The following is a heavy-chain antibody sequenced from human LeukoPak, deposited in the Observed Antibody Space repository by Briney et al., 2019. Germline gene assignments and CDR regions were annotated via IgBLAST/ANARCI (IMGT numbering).Heavy chain of an antibody. CDR3: AREGPEYYDILTGFPTTFDY. CDR2: IKQDGSEK. Sequence: GGSLRLSCAASGFTFSSYWMSSVRQAPGKGLEWVANIKQDGSEKYYVDSVKGRFTISRDNAKNSLYLQMNSLRAEDTAVYYCAREGPEYYDILTGFPTTFDYWGQGTLVTVSS. V-gene: IGHV3-7*03. J-gene: IGHJ4*02. CDR1: GFTFSSYW. D-gene: IGHD3-9*01.